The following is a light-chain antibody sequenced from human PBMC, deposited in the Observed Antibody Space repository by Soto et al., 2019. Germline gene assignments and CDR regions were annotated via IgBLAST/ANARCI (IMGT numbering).Light chain of an antibody. V-gene: IGKV3-15*01. J-gene: IGKJ1*01. CDR3: QQYHSCPRT. CDR2: SVS. Sequence: EIVMTQSPATLSVSPGDRASLSCRASQSVSTNLAWYQHKPGQPPRLLFYSVSARASGVPARYSVSGSATDFTLTISSLQSEDLAVYYCQQYHSCPRTFGQGTKVE. CDR1: QSVSTN.